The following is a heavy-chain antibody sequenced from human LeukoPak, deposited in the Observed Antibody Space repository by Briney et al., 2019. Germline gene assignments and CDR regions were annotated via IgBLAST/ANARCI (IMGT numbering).Heavy chain of an antibody. CDR2: IYYSGST. V-gene: IGHV4-59*01. J-gene: IGHJ4*02. D-gene: IGHD1-26*01. Sequence: SETLSLTCTVSGGSISSYYWSWIRQPPGKGLEWIGYIYYSGSTNYNPSLKSRVTISVDTSKNQFSLKLSSVTAADTAVYYCARNAGATGLSRAADYWGQGTLVTVSS. CDR3: ARNAGATGLSRAADY. CDR1: GGSISSYY.